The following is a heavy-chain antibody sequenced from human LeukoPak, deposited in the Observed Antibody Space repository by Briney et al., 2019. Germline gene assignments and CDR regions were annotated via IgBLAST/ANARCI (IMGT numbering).Heavy chain of an antibody. Sequence: AASVKVSCTASGYTFTSYYMHWVRQAPGQGLEWMGWINPNSGGTNYAQKFQGRVTMTRDTSISTAYMELSRLRSDDTAVYYCARDLKYYDILTGYQNLGYFDYWGQGTLVTVSS. D-gene: IGHD3-9*01. CDR2: INPNSGGT. CDR1: GYTFTSYY. J-gene: IGHJ4*02. CDR3: ARDLKYYDILTGYQNLGYFDY. V-gene: IGHV1-2*02.